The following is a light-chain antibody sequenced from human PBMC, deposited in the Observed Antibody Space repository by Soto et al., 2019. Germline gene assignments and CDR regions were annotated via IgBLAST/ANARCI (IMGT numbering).Light chain of an antibody. CDR3: QKRHMWPIK. Sequence: EIVLAQSPVTISLSTVAIANLSCRASQTLSSNLAWYQQKPGQAPRLLIYDAYNRATGIPPRFSGSGSGTDFTLTISSLEPEDSAVYYCQKRHMWPIKFGQGTQLEIK. V-gene: IGKV3-11*01. CDR1: QTLSSN. CDR2: DAY. J-gene: IGKJ5*01.